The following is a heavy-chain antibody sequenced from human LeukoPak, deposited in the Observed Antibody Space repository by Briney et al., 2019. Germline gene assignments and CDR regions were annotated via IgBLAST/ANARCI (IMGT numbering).Heavy chain of an antibody. D-gene: IGHD1-26*01. CDR1: GGSITRGSYY. V-gene: IGHV4-61*02. Sequence: PSETLSLTCTVSGGSITRGSYYWTWIRQPAGKGLEWIGRIYTSGSTNYNPSLKSRVTISVDTSKNQFSLKLSSVTAADTAVYYCARDRPVGATTYGMDVWGQGTTVTVSS. J-gene: IGHJ6*02. CDR2: IYTSGST. CDR3: ARDRPVGATTYGMDV.